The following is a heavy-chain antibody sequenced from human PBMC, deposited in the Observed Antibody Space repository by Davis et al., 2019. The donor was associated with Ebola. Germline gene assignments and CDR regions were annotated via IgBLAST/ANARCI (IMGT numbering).Heavy chain of an antibody. CDR3: VRVDYYGMDV. CDR2: IRSKANSYAT. Sequence: GESLKISCAASGFTFSSYSMHWVRQASGKGLEWVGRIRSKANSYATAYAASVKGRFTISRDDSKNTAYLQMNSLKTEDTAVYYCVRVDYYGMDVWGQGTTVTVSS. CDR1: GFTFSSYS. D-gene: IGHD3-10*01. V-gene: IGHV3-73*01. J-gene: IGHJ6*02.